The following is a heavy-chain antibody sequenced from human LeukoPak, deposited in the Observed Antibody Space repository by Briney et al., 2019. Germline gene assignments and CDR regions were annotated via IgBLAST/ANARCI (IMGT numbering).Heavy chain of an antibody. CDR2: INPTGDST. CDR3: ARDGGYFDWPRPRPGKYYFDY. J-gene: IGHJ4*02. V-gene: IGHV1-46*01. Sequence: ASVKVSCKASGYTFSSYYMHWVRQAPGQGLEWVGLINPTGDSTNYAQNFRGRVTMTRDTSTSTVYMELRSLTSDDTAVYFCARDGGYFDWPRPRPGKYYFDYWGQGTLVTVTS. CDR1: GYTFSSYY. D-gene: IGHD3-9*01.